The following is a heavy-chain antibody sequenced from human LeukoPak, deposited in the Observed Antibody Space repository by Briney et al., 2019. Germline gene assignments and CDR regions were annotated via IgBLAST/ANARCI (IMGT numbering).Heavy chain of an antibody. CDR3: ARGDYGLTDY. J-gene: IGHJ4*02. D-gene: IGHD4-17*01. CDR2: IYYSGST. CDR1: GGSISSSSYY. Sequence: SETLSLTCTVSGGSISSSSYYWGWIRQPPGKGLKWIGSIYYSGSTYYNPSLKSRVTISVDTSKNQFSLKLSSVTAADTAVYYCARGDYGLTDYWGQGTLVTVSS. V-gene: IGHV4-39*07.